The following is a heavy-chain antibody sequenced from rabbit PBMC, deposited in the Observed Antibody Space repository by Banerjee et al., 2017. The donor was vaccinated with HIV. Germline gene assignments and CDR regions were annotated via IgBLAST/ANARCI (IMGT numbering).Heavy chain of an antibody. CDR1: GFSFSNKCV. CDR2: INTSSGNT. CDR3: ARDPYGGAGYAYAEYYFNL. D-gene: IGHD6-1*01. J-gene: IGHJ4*01. Sequence: LEESGGDLVKPEGSLTLTCTASGFSFSNKCVMCWVRQAPGKGLEWIACINTSSGNTVYATWAKGRFTISKTSSTTVTLQMTSLTAADTATYFCARDPYGGAGYAYAEYYFNLWGPGTLVTVS. V-gene: IGHV1S45*01.